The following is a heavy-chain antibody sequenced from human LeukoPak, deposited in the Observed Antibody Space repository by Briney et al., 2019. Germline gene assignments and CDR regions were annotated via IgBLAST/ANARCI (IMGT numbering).Heavy chain of an antibody. J-gene: IGHJ4*02. CDR3: AKGGLEISLLGYFDY. CDR2: ISYDGSNK. D-gene: IGHD5-24*01. CDR1: GFTFSSYG. V-gene: IGHV3-30*18. Sequence: GGSLRLSCAASGFTFSSYGMHWVRQAPGKGLEWVAVISYDGSNKYYADSVKGRFTISRDNSKNTLYLQMNSLRAEDTAVYYCAKGGLEISLLGYFDYWGQGTLVTVSS.